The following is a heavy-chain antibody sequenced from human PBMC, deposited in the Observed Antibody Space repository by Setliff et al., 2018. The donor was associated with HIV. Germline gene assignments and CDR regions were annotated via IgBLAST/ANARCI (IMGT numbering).Heavy chain of an antibody. CDR2: TYHTGTP. CDR3: ARNPPRFHYISTDSSPVNSWYFDL. J-gene: IGHJ2*01. Sequence: SETLSLTCSVSGYSLSSGYYWGWVRQPPGKGPEFIGSTYHTGTPYYNPSLKSRVAISVDTSNNQFFLSLTSVTAADTAAYYCARNPPRFHYISTDSSPVNSWYFDLWGRGTLVTVSS. V-gene: IGHV4-38-2*02. CDR1: GYSLSSGYY. D-gene: IGHD2-8*02.